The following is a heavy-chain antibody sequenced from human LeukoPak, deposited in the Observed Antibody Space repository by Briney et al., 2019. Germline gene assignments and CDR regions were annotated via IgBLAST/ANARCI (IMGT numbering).Heavy chain of an antibody. CDR3: AKTTYSSGWPADY. CDR1: GFTFSSYS. Sequence: GGSLRLSCAASGFTFSSYSMNWVRQAPGKGLEWVSSISSSSSYIYYADSVKGRFTISRDNAKNSLYLQMNSLRAEDTAVYYCAKTTYSSGWPADYWGQGTLVTVSS. D-gene: IGHD6-19*01. V-gene: IGHV3-21*01. CDR2: ISSSSSYI. J-gene: IGHJ4*02.